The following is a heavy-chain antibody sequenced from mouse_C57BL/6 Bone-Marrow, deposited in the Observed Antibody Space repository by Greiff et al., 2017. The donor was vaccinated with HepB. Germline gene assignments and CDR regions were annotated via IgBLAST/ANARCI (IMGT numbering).Heavy chain of an antibody. J-gene: IGHJ3*01. V-gene: IGHV1-54*01. Sequence: VQLQQSGAELVRPGTSVKVSCKASGYAFTNYLIEWVKQRPGQGLEWIGVINPGSGGTNYNEKFKGKATLTADKSSSTAYMQLSSLTSEDSAVYFCATPAYYSNYVAYWGQETLVTVSA. CDR1: GYAFTNYL. D-gene: IGHD2-5*01. CDR2: INPGSGGT. CDR3: ATPAYYSNYVAY.